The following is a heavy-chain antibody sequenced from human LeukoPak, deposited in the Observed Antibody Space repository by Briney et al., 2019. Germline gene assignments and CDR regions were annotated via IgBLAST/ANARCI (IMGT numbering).Heavy chain of an antibody. J-gene: IGHJ3*02. Sequence: PWGSLRLSCAASGFTFSSYGMHWVRQAPGKGLEWVAFIRYDGSNKYYADSVKGRFTISRDNSKNTLYLQMNSLRAEDTAVYYCAKDHYGAVLDAFDIWGQGTMVTVSS. CDR2: IRYDGSNK. CDR3: AKDHYGAVLDAFDI. V-gene: IGHV3-30*02. CDR1: GFTFSSYG. D-gene: IGHD4-17*01.